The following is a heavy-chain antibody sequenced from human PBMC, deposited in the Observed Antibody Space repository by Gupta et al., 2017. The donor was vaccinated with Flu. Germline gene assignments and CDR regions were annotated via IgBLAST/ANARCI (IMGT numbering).Heavy chain of an antibody. CDR1: GFTFSSYG. D-gene: IGHD2-2*01. CDR2: IGHVGIIQ. J-gene: IGHJ4*02. V-gene: IGHV3-33*01. Sequence: VLEVESGGGVVQPGRSLRLSCAASGFTFSSYGMHWARQAPGKGLEWVAVIGHVGIIQHYADSVRGRFTISRDNSKNTVSLQMDSLRAEDTAVCYCARDLTSGYLDYWGQGTLVTVSS. CDR3: ARDLTSGYLDY.